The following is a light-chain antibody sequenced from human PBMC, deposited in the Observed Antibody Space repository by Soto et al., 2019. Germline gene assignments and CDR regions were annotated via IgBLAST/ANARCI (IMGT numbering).Light chain of an antibody. CDR1: QSVSSSY. CDR3: QQYGSSPLFT. V-gene: IGKV3-20*01. J-gene: IGKJ3*01. Sequence: EIVLTQSPGTLSLSPGERATLSCRASQSVSSSYLAWYQQKPGQAPRLLIYGASSRATGIPDRFSGSGSGTDFTITISSLEPEDFAVYYCQQYGSSPLFTFGPGTKVDI. CDR2: GAS.